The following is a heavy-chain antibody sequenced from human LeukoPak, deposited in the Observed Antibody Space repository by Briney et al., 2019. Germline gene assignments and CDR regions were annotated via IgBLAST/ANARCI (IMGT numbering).Heavy chain of an antibody. J-gene: IGHJ4*02. D-gene: IGHD1-26*01. CDR3: AKGPQRAYSGSYYLREAYYFDY. CDR1: GFTFSSYA. V-gene: IGHV3-23*01. Sequence: GGSLRLSCAASGFTFSSYAMSWVRQAPGKGLEWVSAISGSGGSTYYADSVKGRFTISRDNSKNTLYLQMNSLRAEDTAVYYCAKGPQRAYSGSYYLREAYYFDYWGQGTLVTVSS. CDR2: ISGSGGST.